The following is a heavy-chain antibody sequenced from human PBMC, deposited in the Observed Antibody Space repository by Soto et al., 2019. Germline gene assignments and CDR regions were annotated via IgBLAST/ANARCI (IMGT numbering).Heavy chain of an antibody. CDR3: PREPIGHYYGMDV. Sequence: QVQLVESGGGVVQPGRSLRRSCAASGFTFSSYVMHWIRQAPGKRLEWVALIWYDGTNKWYADSVKGRFTISRDNSKNPLYLQMSSLRAEDTAVYYCPREPIGHYYGMDVWGQGTTVSVSS. J-gene: IGHJ6*02. CDR1: GFTFSSYV. CDR2: IWYDGTNK. V-gene: IGHV3-33*01.